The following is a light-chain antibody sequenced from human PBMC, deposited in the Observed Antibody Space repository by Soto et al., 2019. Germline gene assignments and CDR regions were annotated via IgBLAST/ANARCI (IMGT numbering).Light chain of an antibody. CDR1: QSLTRNY. J-gene: IGKJ1*01. V-gene: IGKV3-20*01. CDR2: GAF. CDR3: QQYESSPPT. Sequence: EVVLTQSPGTLSLSPGERATLSCRASQSLTRNYLAWYQRKPGQPPRLLMYGAFNRATDIPARFSGSVSGTDFTLTITRLEPEDFAVYYCQQYESSPPTFGQGTKVEF.